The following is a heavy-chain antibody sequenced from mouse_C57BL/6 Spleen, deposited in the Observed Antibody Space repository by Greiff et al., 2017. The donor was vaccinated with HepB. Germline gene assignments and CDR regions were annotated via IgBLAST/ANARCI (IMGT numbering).Heavy chain of an antibody. V-gene: IGHV1-64*01. D-gene: IGHD1-1*01. CDR1: GYTFTSYW. CDR2: IHPNSGST. CDR3: ARGYYGSSWDWYFDV. J-gene: IGHJ1*03. Sequence: VKLQQPGAELVKPGASVKLSCKASGYTFTSYWMHWVKQRPGQGLEWIGMIHPNSGSTNYNEKFKSKATLTVDKSSSTAYMQLSSLTSEDSAVYYCARGYYGSSWDWYFDVWGTGTTVTVSS.